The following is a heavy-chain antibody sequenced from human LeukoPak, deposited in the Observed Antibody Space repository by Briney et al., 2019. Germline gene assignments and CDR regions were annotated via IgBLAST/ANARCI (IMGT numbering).Heavy chain of an antibody. D-gene: IGHD1-14*01. CDR3: ARDPETERGRDGLDS. CDR2: IKGDGSEQ. CDR1: GFIFSNYW. Sequence: GGSLRLSCAASGFIFSNYWMSWVRQAPGKGLEWLANIKGDGSEQGYLESLKGRFTISRDNAKNLMFLQLNNLRAVDTAVYYCARDPETERGRDGLDSWGQGTLVTVSS. V-gene: IGHV3-7*01. J-gene: IGHJ4*02.